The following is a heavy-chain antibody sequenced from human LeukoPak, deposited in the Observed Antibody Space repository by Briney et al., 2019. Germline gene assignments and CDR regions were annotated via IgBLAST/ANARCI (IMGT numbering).Heavy chain of an antibody. Sequence: GGSLRLSCAASGFTFSDYYMSWIRQAPGKGLEWVSYISSSGSTIYYADSVKGRFTISRDNAKNSLYPQMNSLRAEDTAVYYCAGIRFNTYYFDYWGQGTLVTVSS. CDR2: ISSSGSTI. J-gene: IGHJ4*02. V-gene: IGHV3-11*01. CDR1: GFTFSDYY. D-gene: IGHD3-3*01. CDR3: AGIRFNTYYFDY.